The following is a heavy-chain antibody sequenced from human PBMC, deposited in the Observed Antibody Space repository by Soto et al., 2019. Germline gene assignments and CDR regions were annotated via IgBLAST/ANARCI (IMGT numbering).Heavy chain of an antibody. V-gene: IGHV1-3*01. J-gene: IGHJ4*02. Sequence: QVQLVQSGAEVKKPGASVKVSCKASGYTFTSYAMHWVRQAPGQRLERMGWINAGNGNTKYSQKFQGRVTITRDTSASTAYMELSSLRSEDTAVYYCARNLLWFGELLPDYWGQGTLVTVSS. D-gene: IGHD3-10*01. CDR1: GYTFTSYA. CDR3: ARNLLWFGELLPDY. CDR2: INAGNGNT.